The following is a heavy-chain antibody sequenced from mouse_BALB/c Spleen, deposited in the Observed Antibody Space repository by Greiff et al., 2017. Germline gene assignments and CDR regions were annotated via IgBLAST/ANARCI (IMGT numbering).Heavy chain of an antibody. CDR3: TSGGYDYGSSPAWVAY. J-gene: IGHJ3*01. CDR1: GFTFSSYT. V-gene: IGHV5-6-4*01. D-gene: IGHD1-1*01. Sequence: DVMLVESGGGLVKPGGSLKLSCAASGFTFSSYTMSWVRQTPEKRLEWVATISSGGSYTYYPDSVKGRFTISRDNAKNTLYLQMSSLKSEDTAMYYCTSGGYDYGSSPAWVAYGGQGTLVTVSA. CDR2: ISSGGSYT.